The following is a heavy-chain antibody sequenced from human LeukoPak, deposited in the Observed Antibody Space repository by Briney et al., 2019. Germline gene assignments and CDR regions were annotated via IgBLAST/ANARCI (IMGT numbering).Heavy chain of an antibody. CDR1: GYTLTELS. J-gene: IGHJ4*02. CDR3: ATGTPLRVGATAPFDY. D-gene: IGHD1-26*01. V-gene: IGHV1-24*01. Sequence: ASVKVSCKVSGYTLTELSMHWVRQAPGKGLEWMGGFDPEDGETIYAQKFQGRVTMTEDTSTDTAYMELSSLRSEDTAVYYCATGTPLRVGATAPFDYWGQGTLVTVSS. CDR2: FDPEDGET.